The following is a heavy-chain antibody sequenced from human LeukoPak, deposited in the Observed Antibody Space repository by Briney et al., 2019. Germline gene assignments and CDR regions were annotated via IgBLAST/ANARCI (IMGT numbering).Heavy chain of an antibody. CDR1: GYTFISYG. J-gene: IGHJ4*02. Sequence: ASVKVSCKTSGYTFISYGISWVRQAPGQGLEWMGWISAFNGNTNYAQKFQGRVTMTRDTSISTAYMELSRLRSDDTAVYYCVGRKGGIAVAGMGDYWGQGTLVTVSS. CDR2: ISAFNGNT. V-gene: IGHV1-18*01. CDR3: VGRKGGIAVAGMGDY. D-gene: IGHD6-19*01.